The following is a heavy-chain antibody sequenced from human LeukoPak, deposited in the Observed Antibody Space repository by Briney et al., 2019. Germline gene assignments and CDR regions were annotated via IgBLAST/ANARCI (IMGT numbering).Heavy chain of an antibody. D-gene: IGHD1-14*01. V-gene: IGHV4-4*07. CDR1: GGSISSYY. CDR2: IYTSGST. CDR3: ARVRTGKHPNWFDP. Sequence: PSETLSLTCSVSGGSISSYYRSWIRQPAGKGLEWIGRIYTSGSTNYNPSLKSRATMSVDTSKNQFSLKLSSVTAADTAVYYCARVRTGKHPNWFDPWGQGNLVTVSS. J-gene: IGHJ5*02.